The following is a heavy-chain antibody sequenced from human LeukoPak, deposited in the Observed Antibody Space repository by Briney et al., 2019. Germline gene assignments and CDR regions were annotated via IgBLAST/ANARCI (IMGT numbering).Heavy chain of an antibody. CDR3: ARKDSSGYYGN. J-gene: IGHJ4*02. D-gene: IGHD3-22*01. CDR2: IQSSGTS. CDR1: GESISNYY. Sequence: SETLSLTCSVPGESISNYYWSWIGQPPGKGLKWIGYIQSSGTSNNHPSLKSRVTISVDMSNKQFSLKLNSVTAADTAVYFCARKDSSGYYGNWGQGTRVTVSS. V-gene: IGHV4-59*01.